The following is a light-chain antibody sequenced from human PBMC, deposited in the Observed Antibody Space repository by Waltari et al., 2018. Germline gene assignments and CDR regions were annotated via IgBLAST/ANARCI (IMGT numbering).Light chain of an antibody. V-gene: IGLV2-8*01. CDR2: EVS. CDR1: SSDVGGSNY. J-gene: IGLJ2*01. CDR3: SSYAGSNNLV. Sequence: QSALTQPPSASESPGQSVTISCTGTSSDVGGSNYVSWYQHHPGKAPKLMIYEVSKRPSGVPDRFSGSKSGNTASLTVSGLQAEDEADYYCSSYAGSNNLVFGGGTKLTVL.